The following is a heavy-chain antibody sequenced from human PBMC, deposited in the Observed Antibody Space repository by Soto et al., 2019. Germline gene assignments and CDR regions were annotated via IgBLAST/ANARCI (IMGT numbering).Heavy chain of an antibody. Sequence: VQLVQSGAEVKKPGASVKVSCKASGYTFTNYGISWVRQAPGQGLEWMGWISTNTGHTDYARNLRGRVTMTTDASTTTAYMELRSLTSDDPAIYFCAREEYRQVDHWGQGTLVTVSS. CDR3: AREEYRQVDH. D-gene: IGHD3-16*02. CDR2: ISTNTGHT. J-gene: IGHJ5*02. V-gene: IGHV1-18*04. CDR1: GYTFTNYG.